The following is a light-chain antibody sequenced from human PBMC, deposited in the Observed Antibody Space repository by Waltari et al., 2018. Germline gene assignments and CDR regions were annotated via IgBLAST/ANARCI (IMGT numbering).Light chain of an antibody. V-gene: IGLV2-23*02. CDR2: EVY. Sequence: QSALIQPASVSGSPGQSTTISCTGTSSTLGSYNLFSWYQQYPGKAPKVMIYEVYKRPSGVSNRFSGSKSGNTASLTISGLQAEDETDYYCCSYAGSNSWVFGGGTKVTVL. CDR3: CSYAGSNSWV. J-gene: IGLJ3*02. CDR1: SSTLGSYNL.